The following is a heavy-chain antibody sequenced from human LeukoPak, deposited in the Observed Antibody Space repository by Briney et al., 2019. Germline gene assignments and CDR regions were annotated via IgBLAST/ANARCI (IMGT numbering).Heavy chain of an antibody. V-gene: IGHV1-18*01. CDR2: ISAYNGNT. Sequence: ASVKVSCKASGYTFTSYGISRVRQAPGHGLEWMGWISAYNGNTNYAPKLQGRVTMTTDTSTRTAYMELRSLRSDDTAVYYCARDLPLGVTDYYYYYMDVWGKGTTVTVSS. J-gene: IGHJ6*03. D-gene: IGHD2-21*02. CDR1: GYTFTSYG. CDR3: ARDLPLGVTDYYYYYMDV.